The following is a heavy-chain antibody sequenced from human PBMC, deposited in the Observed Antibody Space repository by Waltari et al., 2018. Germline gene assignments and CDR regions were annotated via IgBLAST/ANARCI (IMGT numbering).Heavy chain of an antibody. Sequence: QVQLVQSGAEVKKPGASVKDSCKVSGYTLTGLSLHRVRQGPGKGLWWKGGIDSEDGETIKAQKFEGRVTVTEDTATDTVYMELSSLKYEDTAVYYCAKVLYAELLRSFDIWGQGTMVTVSS. J-gene: IGHJ3*02. D-gene: IGHD1-26*01. CDR1: GYTLTGLS. CDR3: AKVLYAELLRSFDI. CDR2: IDSEDGET. V-gene: IGHV1-24*01.